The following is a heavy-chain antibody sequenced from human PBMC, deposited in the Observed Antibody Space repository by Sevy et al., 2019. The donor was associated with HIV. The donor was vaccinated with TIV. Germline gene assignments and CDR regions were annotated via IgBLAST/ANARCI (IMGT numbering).Heavy chain of an antibody. Sequence: GGSLRLSCTSSGFTFGDYAMSWFRQAPGKGLEWVAFIRRNSHEPYGGTTEYAASVKGRFTISRDDSKSITYLQMNSLQTEDIAVYYCTRALATADTPEYYFDYWGQGILVTVSS. CDR2: IRRNSHEPYGGTT. CDR3: TRALATADTPEYYFDY. V-gene: IGHV3-49*03. CDR1: GFTFGDYA. J-gene: IGHJ4*02. D-gene: IGHD5-12*01.